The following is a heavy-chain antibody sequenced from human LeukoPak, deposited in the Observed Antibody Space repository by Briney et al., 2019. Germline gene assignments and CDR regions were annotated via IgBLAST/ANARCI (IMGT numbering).Heavy chain of an antibody. J-gene: IGHJ5*02. CDR3: VRGPYGASISKWFDP. V-gene: IGHV4-59*01. D-gene: IGHD4/OR15-4a*01. Sequence: SETLSLTCTVSRGSISGYSWSWIRQSPGVGLEWIGYIYYSGDTAYNPSLRSRVTLSVDTSKNQFSLQLRSVTTADTAVYYCVRGPYGASISKWFDPWGQGTQVIVSP. CDR2: IYYSGDT. CDR1: RGSISGYS.